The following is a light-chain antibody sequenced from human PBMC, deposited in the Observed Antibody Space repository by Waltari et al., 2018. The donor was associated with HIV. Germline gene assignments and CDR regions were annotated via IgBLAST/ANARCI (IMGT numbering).Light chain of an antibody. V-gene: IGKV1-16*01. CDR3: QQYKSYPIT. CDR1: QGISSN. J-gene: IGKJ5*01. Sequence: DIQMTQSPSSLSASIGDRVTITCRASQGISSNLVWFQQRPGKVPKPLIYAASSLPSGVPSRFSGSGSGTDFTLNINSLQPEDFATYYCQQYKSYPITFGQGTRLEIK. CDR2: AAS.